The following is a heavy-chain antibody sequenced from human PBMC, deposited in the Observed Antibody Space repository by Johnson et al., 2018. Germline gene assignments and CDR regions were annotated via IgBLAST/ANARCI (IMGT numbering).Heavy chain of an antibody. CDR2: ISYDGSNT. Sequence: VQLLEAGGGVVQPGRSLRLSCAASGFTFSSYGMHWVRQAPGKGLEWVAVISYDGSNTYYADSVKGRFTIYRDNSKNTLYLQMNSLIAEDTAVYYCAKDQAHSVGNAFDIWGQGTMVTVSS. D-gene: IGHD6-13*01. CDR3: AKDQAHSVGNAFDI. CDR1: GFTFSSYG. J-gene: IGHJ3*02. V-gene: IGHV3-30*18.